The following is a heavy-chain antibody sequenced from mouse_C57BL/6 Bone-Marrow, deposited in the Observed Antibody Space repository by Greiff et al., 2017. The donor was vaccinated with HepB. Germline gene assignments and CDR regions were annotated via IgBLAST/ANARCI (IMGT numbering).Heavy chain of an antibody. CDR3: ARDNDGDYWYFDV. D-gene: IGHD2-3*01. CDR2: INYDGSST. Sequence: VESEGGLVQPGSSMKLSCTASGFTFSDYYMAWVRQVPEKGLEWVANINYDGSSTYYLDSLKSRFIISRDNAKNILYLQMSSLKSEDTATYYCARDNDGDYWYFDVWGTGTTVTVSS. CDR1: GFTFSDYY. V-gene: IGHV5-16*01. J-gene: IGHJ1*03.